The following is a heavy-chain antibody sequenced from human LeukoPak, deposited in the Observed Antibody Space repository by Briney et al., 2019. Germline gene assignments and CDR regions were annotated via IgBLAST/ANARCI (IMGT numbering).Heavy chain of an antibody. CDR2: INPSGGST. Sequence: GASVKVSCKASGYTFTSYYMHWVRQAPGQGLEWMGIINPSGGSTSYAQKFQGRVTMTRDTSTSTVYMDLSSLRSEDTAVYYCARDPRAVAGMGAFFDYWGQGTLVTVSS. D-gene: IGHD6-19*01. V-gene: IGHV1-46*01. J-gene: IGHJ4*02. CDR3: ARDPRAVAGMGAFFDY. CDR1: GYTFTSYY.